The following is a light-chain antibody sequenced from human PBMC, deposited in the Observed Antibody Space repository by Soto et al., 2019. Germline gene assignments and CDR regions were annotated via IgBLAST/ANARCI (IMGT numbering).Light chain of an antibody. CDR1: QSVSSY. CDR3: QQYDDWPTT. CDR2: GAS. Sequence: EIVLTQSPATLSLSPGERATLSCRASQSVSSYLAWYHQKPGQAPRLLIYGASTRATGVPARFSGSGSGTEFTLTISSLQSEDFAVYYCQQYDDWPTTFGQGTKVDIK. J-gene: IGKJ1*01. V-gene: IGKV3-15*01.